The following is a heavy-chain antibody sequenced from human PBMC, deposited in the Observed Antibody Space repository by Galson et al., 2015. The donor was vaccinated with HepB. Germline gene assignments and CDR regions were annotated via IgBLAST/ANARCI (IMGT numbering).Heavy chain of an antibody. V-gene: IGHV3-30*02. Sequence: SLRLSCAASGFTFSSYSMNWVRQAPGKGLEWVAFIRYDRSNKYYADSVKGRFTISRDNSKNTLYLQMNSLRAEDTAVYYCAKDRGSVWTGIWFDPWGQGTLVTVSS. D-gene: IGHD6-19*01. J-gene: IGHJ5*02. CDR3: AKDRGSVWTGIWFDP. CDR1: GFTFSSYS. CDR2: IRYDRSNK.